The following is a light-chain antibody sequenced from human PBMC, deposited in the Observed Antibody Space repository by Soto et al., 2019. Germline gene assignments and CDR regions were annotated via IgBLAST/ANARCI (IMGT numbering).Light chain of an antibody. J-gene: IGLJ2*01. CDR3: QVCDSSTAWV. CDR1: NIGSKN. Sequence: SYELTQPLSVSVALGQTARITCGGNNIGSKNVHWYQQKPGQAPVLVIYRDSNRPSGIPERFSGSSSGNTATLTISRAQAGDEADYYCQVCDSSTAWVFGGGTKVTVL. CDR2: RDS. V-gene: IGLV3-9*01.